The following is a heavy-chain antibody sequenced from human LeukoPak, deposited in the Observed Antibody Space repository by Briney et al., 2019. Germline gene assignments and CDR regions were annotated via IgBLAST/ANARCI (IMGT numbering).Heavy chain of an antibody. D-gene: IGHD6-6*01. J-gene: IGHJ6*04. CDR1: GFKFRDFW. Sequence: GGSLRLSCAASGFKFRDFWMNWVRQAPGKGLEWLANIKEDGSEKYYAESVKGRFTISRDNTRTLLFLHLSSVRVEDTAVYYCARWDGQLFEWNMDVWGKGTTVTVSS. CDR2: IKEDGSEK. V-gene: IGHV3-7*01. CDR3: ARWDGQLFEWNMDV.